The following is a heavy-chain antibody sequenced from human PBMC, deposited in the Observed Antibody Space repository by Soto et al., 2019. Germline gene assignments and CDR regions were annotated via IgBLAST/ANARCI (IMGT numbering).Heavy chain of an antibody. J-gene: IGHJ5*02. CDR3: ARALPVAKGGFDP. D-gene: IGHD2-2*01. CDR2: IYTAGGT. Sequence: EVQLVETGGGLIQPGGSLRLSCAASGFTVSNTYMTWVRQPPGKGLECVSVIYTAGGTNYADSVNGRFIISRDNSKNTLYLQMNSLRAEDTAVYYCARALPVAKGGFDPWGQGTLVTVSS. CDR1: GFTVSNTY. V-gene: IGHV3-53*02.